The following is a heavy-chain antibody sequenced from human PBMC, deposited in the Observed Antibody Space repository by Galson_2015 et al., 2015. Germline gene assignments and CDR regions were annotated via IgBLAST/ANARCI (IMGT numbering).Heavy chain of an antibody. CDR2: INAGNGNT. V-gene: IGHV1-3*01. CDR1: GYTFTSYA. Sequence: SCKASGYTFTSYAMHWVRQAPGQRLEWMGWINAGNGNTKYSQKFQGRVTITRDTSASTAYMELSSLRSEDTAVYYCAREREYQGFDPWGQGTLVTVSS. D-gene: IGHD2-2*01. J-gene: IGHJ5*02. CDR3: AREREYQGFDP.